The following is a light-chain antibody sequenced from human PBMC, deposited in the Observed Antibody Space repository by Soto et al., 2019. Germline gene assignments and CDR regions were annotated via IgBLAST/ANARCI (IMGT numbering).Light chain of an antibody. J-gene: IGLJ1*01. V-gene: IGLV2-11*01. CDR2: DVS. CDR1: SIDVGAYNY. Sequence: QSVLTQPRSVSGSPGQSVTISCTGASIDVGAYNYVSWYQQHPGKVPKLMIYDVSTRPSGVPDRFSGSKSGTTASLTISGLQAEDEADYYCCSYAGSPYVFGTGTKVTVL. CDR3: CSYAGSPYV.